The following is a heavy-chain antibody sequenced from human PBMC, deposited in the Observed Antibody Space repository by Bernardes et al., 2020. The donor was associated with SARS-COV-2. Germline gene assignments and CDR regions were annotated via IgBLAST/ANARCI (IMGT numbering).Heavy chain of an antibody. Sequence: GSLRLSCAASGFTFSSYSMNWVRQAPGKGLEWVSSISSSSSYIYYADSVKGRFTISRDNAKNSLYLQMNSLRAEDTAVYYCARDQTAYYDFWSGYYSYIEYWGQGTLVTVSS. CDR1: GFTFSSYS. CDR3: ARDQTAYYDFWSGYYSYIEY. D-gene: IGHD3-3*01. CDR2: ISSSSSYI. V-gene: IGHV3-21*01. J-gene: IGHJ4*02.